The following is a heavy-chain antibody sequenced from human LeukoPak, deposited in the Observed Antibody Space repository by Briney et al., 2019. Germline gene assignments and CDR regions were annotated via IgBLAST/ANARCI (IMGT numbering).Heavy chain of an antibody. V-gene: IGHV6-1*01. CDR2: TFYRSKWYN. CDR3: ARGWHSSAHGS. J-gene: IGHJ5*02. CDR1: GDSVCRNGTA. Sequence: SQTLSLTCAISGDSVCRNGTAWNWIRQSPSRGLEWLGRTFYRSKWYNEYAAPVTSRITISPDTSKNQFSLHLDSVTPEDTAVYWCARGWHSSAHGSWGQGTLVTVSS. D-gene: IGHD3-22*01.